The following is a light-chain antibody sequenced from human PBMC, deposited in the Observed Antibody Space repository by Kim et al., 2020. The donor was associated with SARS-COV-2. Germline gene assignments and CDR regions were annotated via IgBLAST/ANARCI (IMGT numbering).Light chain of an antibody. CDR1: SSDVGGYNY. V-gene: IGLV2-14*01. J-gene: IGLJ2*01. CDR2: DVS. CDR3: SSYTSSSTLV. Sequence: QSDLTQPASVSGSPGQSITISCTGTSSDVGGYNYVSWYQQHPGNAPKLMIYDVSKRPSGVSNRFSGSKSGNTASLTISGLQAEDEADYYFSSYTSSSTLVFGCGTQLTVL.